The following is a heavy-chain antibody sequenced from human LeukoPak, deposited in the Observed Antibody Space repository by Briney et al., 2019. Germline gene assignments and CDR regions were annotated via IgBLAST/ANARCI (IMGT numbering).Heavy chain of an antibody. D-gene: IGHD3-22*01. CDR3: AKDLAYYYDSRIDY. CDR2: ISGDGGYT. Sequence: PGGSLRLSCVASGFTFPNYAMHWVRQAPGKGLEWVSLISGDGGYTYYADSVKGRFTISRDNSKNSLYLQMSSLRTEDTALYFCAKDLAYYYDSRIDYWGQGTLVTVSS. V-gene: IGHV3-43*02. CDR1: GFTFPNYA. J-gene: IGHJ4*02.